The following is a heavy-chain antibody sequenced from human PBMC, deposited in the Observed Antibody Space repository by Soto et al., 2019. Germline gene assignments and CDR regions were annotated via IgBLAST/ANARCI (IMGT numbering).Heavy chain of an antibody. CDR3: VRSSGWTGDY. J-gene: IGHJ4*02. CDR2: ISSSSSYI. Sequence: PGGSLRLSCAASGFTFSSYSMNWVRQAPGKGLEWVSSISSSSSYIYYADSVKGRFTISRDNAKNSLYLQMNSLRVDDTAVYHCVRSSGWTGDYWGQGILVTVSS. CDR1: GFTFSSYS. V-gene: IGHV3-21*01. D-gene: IGHD3-10*01.